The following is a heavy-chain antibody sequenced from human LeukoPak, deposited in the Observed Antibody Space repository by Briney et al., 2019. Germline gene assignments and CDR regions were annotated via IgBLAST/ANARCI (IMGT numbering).Heavy chain of an antibody. CDR1: GFTFSDYP. CDR3: ARGEPFLDYYFDF. V-gene: IGHV3-21*06. CDR2: ITSRSSSV. J-gene: IGHJ4*02. Sequence: GGSLRLSCAASGFTFSDYPMNWVRQAPGKGLEWVSSITSRSSSVYYAASVKGRFTISRDNAKNSLYLQMNTLRAEDTAVYYCARGEPFLDYYFDFWGQGTLVTVSS. D-gene: IGHD3/OR15-3a*01.